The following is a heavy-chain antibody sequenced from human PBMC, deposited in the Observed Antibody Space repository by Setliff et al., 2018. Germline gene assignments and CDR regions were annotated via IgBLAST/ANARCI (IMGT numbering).Heavy chain of an antibody. CDR3: SRYSTVTTSFAN. V-gene: IGHV3-11*03. D-gene: IGHD4-17*01. CDR2: ISGSSGNT. Sequence: GGSLRLSCAASGFTFSDYYMSWIRQAPGKGLEWVSAISGSSGNTFYADSVKGRFTISRENSKDTLYLQMNSLRAEDTAVYYCSRYSTVTTSFANWGQGTLVTVS. CDR1: GFTFSDYY. J-gene: IGHJ4*02.